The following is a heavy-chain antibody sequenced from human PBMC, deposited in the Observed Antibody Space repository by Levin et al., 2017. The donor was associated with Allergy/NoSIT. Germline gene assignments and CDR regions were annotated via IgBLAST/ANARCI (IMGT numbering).Heavy chain of an antibody. CDR2: ISHSGST. V-gene: IGHV4-34*01. Sequence: SETLSLTCAVYGGSLSGYYWRWMRQPPGKGLEWIGEISHSGSTNYNPSLKSRVTISIDTFKKQFSLNLTSVTAADRAIYYCARDRYYYGMDVWGQGTTVTVSS. J-gene: IGHJ6*02. CDR3: ARDRYYYGMDV. CDR1: GGSLSGYY.